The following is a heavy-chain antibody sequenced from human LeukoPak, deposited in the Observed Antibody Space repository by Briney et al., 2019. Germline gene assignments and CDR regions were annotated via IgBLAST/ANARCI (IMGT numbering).Heavy chain of an antibody. CDR1: GGSFTSYG. CDR3: ATGGAYEFRDDY. V-gene: IGHV1-69*15. J-gene: IGHJ4*02. CDR2: IIPIYGRA. D-gene: IGHD3-3*01. Sequence: ASVKVSCKASGGSFTSYGISWVRQAPGQGLEWMGKIIPIYGRANYGQKFQGRVTITADESTTASYMELSSLTAEDMAVYYCATGGAYEFRDDYWGQGTLVTVSS.